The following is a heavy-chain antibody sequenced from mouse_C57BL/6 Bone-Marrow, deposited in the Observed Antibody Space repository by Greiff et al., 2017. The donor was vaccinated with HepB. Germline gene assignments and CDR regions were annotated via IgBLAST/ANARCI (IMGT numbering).Heavy chain of an antibody. Sequence: EVHLVESGGDLVKPGGSLKLSCAASGFTFSSYGMSWVRPTPDKRLEWVATISSGGSYTYYPDSVKGRFTISRDNAKNTLYLQMSSLKSEDTAMYYCARRISNYVGFAYWGQGTLVTVSA. CDR3: ARRISNYVGFAY. J-gene: IGHJ3*01. CDR2: ISSGGSYT. V-gene: IGHV5-6*01. D-gene: IGHD2-5*01. CDR1: GFTFSSYG.